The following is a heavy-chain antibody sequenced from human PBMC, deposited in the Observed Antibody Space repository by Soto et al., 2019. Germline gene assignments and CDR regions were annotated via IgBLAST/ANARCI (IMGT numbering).Heavy chain of an antibody. CDR2: ISDDGASI. D-gene: IGHD5-18*01. V-gene: IGHV3-48*03. CDR3: ARENSVQAWLHHFDH. Sequence: GLSRRLSCEASGFSFSSFAINSVRQAPGRGLEWVSYISDDGASIYYADSLKGRFTISRDNAKNSLSLQMNNLRAEDTAVYYCARENSVQAWLHHFDHWGLGTLVTVSS. CDR1: GFSFSSFA. J-gene: IGHJ4*02.